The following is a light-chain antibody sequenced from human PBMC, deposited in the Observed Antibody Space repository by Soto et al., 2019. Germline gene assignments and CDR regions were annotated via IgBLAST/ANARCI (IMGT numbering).Light chain of an antibody. Sequence: DIQMTQSPSTLSGSVGDRVTITCRASQTISSWLAWYQQKPGKAPKLLIYKASTLKSGVPSRFSGSGSETEFTLTISSLQPDDFATYYCQHHNSYSEAFGQGTKVELK. J-gene: IGKJ1*01. CDR3: QHHNSYSEA. V-gene: IGKV1-5*03. CDR2: KAS. CDR1: QTISSW.